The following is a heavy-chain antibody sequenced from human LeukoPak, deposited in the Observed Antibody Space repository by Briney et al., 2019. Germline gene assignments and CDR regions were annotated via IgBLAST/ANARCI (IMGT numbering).Heavy chain of an antibody. D-gene: IGHD3-10*01. Sequence: PSETLSLTCTVSGGSIRSSSYYWGWIRQPPGKGLEWIGTIYYSGTTYYNPSLKSRVTISVDTSKNQFSLKLSSVTAADTVLYYCAGPITMVRGVDHWGQGTLVTVSS. V-gene: IGHV4-39*01. CDR1: GGSIRSSSYY. CDR2: IYYSGTT. J-gene: IGHJ4*02. CDR3: AGPITMVRGVDH.